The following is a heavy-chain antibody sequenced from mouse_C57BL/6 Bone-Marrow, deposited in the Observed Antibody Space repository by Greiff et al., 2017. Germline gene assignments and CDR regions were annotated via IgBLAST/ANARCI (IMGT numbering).Heavy chain of an antibody. Sequence: VQLQQPGAELVRPGSSVKLSCKASGYTFTSYWMHWVKQRPIQGLEWIGNIDPSDSETHYNQKFKDKATLTVDKSSSTAYMQLSSLTSEDSAVYYCARGGFGRTTAYAMVYWGQGTSVTVSS. V-gene: IGHV1-52*01. D-gene: IGHD1-2*01. J-gene: IGHJ4*01. CDR2: IDPSDSET. CDR1: GYTFTSYW. CDR3: ARGGFGRTTAYAMVY.